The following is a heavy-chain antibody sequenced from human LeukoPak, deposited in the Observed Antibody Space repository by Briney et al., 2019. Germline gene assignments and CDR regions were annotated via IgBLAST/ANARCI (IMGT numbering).Heavy chain of an antibody. J-gene: IGHJ4*02. Sequence: GGSLRLSCAASGFTFSSYAMSWVRQAPGKGLEWVSAISGSGGSTYYADSVKGRFTISRDNAKNSLYLQMNSLRAEDTAVYYCARDRALYSVNSDYWGQGTLVTVSS. CDR2: ISGSGGST. D-gene: IGHD4-23*01. CDR3: ARDRALYSVNSDY. V-gene: IGHV3-23*01. CDR1: GFTFSSYA.